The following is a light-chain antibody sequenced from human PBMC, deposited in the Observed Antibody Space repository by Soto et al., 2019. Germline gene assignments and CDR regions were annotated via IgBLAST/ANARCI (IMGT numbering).Light chain of an antibody. CDR1: QSVSSN. J-gene: IGKJ4*01. CDR3: QQYNNWPQT. V-gene: IGKV3-15*01. Sequence: EIVMTHSAATLSVTPGERATLSCRASQSVSSNLAWYQQKPGQAPRLLIYGASTRATGIPARFSGSGSGTEFTLTISSLQSEDFAVYYCQQYNNWPQTFGGGTKV. CDR2: GAS.